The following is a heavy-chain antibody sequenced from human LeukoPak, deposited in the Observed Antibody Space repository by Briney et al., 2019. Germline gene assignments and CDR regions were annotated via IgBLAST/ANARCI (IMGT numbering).Heavy chain of an antibody. CDR2: INPSGSIT. J-gene: IGHJ4*02. CDR3: ARGDRLPGYSAPVGDY. V-gene: IGHV1-46*01. Sequence: ASVKVSCKASGYTFTSYYMHWVRQAPGQGLEWMGIINPSGSITTYAQKIQDRVTVTMDTSTSTVYMELSSLRSEDTAIYYCARGDRLPGYSAPVGDYWGQGTLVTVSS. D-gene: IGHD3-9*01. CDR1: GYTFTSYY.